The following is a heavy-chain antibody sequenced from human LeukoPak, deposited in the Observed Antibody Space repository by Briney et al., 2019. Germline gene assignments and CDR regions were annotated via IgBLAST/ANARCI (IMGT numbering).Heavy chain of an antibody. CDR1: GFTFSSYS. D-gene: IGHD3-22*01. J-gene: IGHJ5*02. CDR2: ISGSSSYI. V-gene: IGHV3-21*04. CDR3: ARDQYYDSKGWFDP. Sequence: PGGSLRLSCAASGFTFSSYSMNWVRQAPGKGLEWVSSISGSSSYIYYADSVKGRLTISRDNAKNSLYLQMNSLRAEDTAVYYCARDQYYDSKGWFDPWGQGTLVTVSS.